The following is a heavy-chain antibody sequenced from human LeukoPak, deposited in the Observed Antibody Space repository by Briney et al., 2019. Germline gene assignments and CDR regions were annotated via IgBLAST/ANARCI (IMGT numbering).Heavy chain of an antibody. D-gene: IGHD6-13*01. J-gene: IGHJ4*02. CDR1: GFTFSGYG. CDR3: AKDRSSSWYGDYFDY. Sequence: PGGSLRLSCAASGFTFSGYGMHWVRQAPGKGLEWVAFIRYDGSNKYYADSVKGRFTISRDNSKNTLYLQMNSLRAEDTAVYYCAKDRSSSWYGDYFDYWGQGTLVTVSS. V-gene: IGHV3-30*02. CDR2: IRYDGSNK.